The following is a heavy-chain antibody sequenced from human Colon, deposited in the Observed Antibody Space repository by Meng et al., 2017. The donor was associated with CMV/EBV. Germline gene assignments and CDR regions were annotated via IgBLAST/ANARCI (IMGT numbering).Heavy chain of an antibody. D-gene: IGHD1-26*01. V-gene: IGHV4-39*07. CDR2: VFFRGST. CDR1: GGSISNSNYQ. J-gene: IGHJ5*02. CDR3: ARVRILGATIDT. Sequence: CTFSGGSISNSNYQWGWIRQAPGHALEWIGNVFFRGSTYYNPSLGGRVILSVDTSKNQFSLDLSSVTAADTAVYFCARVRILGATIDTWGQGTLVTVSS.